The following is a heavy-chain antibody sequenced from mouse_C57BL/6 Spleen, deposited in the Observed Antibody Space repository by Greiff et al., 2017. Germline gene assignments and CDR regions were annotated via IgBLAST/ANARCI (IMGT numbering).Heavy chain of an antibody. J-gene: IGHJ1*03. CDR2: IRNKANGYTT. CDR1: GFTFTDYY. Sequence: EVQLQESGGGLVQPGGSLSLSCAASGFTFTDYYMSWVRQPPGKALEWLGFIRNKANGYTTEYSASVKGRFTISRDNSQSILYLQMNALRAEDSATYYCARYSDYYWYFDVWGTGTTVTVSS. CDR3: ARYSDYYWYFDV. D-gene: IGHD2-4*01. V-gene: IGHV7-3*01.